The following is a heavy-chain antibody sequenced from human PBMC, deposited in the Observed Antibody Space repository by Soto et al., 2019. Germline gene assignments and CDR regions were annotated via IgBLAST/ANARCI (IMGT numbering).Heavy chain of an antibody. CDR3: SRGLAGGSYSDY. CDR2: IRSNIYGATT. D-gene: IGHD1-26*01. V-gene: IGHV3-49*04. J-gene: IGHJ4*02. CDR1: GFTFRDYA. Sequence: LRLSCTASGFTFRDYAMTWVRQSPGIGLESVAFIRSNIYGATTEYAASVKGRFTISRDDSKATAYLQMNSLKTEDTGVYFCSRGLAGGSYSDYWGQGALVTVSS.